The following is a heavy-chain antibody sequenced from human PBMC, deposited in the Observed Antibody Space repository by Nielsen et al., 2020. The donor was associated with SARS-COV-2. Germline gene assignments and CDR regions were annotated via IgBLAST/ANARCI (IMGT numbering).Heavy chain of an antibody. D-gene: IGHD3-22*01. CDR1: GFSFSSYA. J-gene: IGHJ4*02. CDR3: ARDGDYDSSDYR. V-gene: IGHV3-21*05. CDR2: ISSSGSYT. Sequence: GGSLRLSCAASGFSFSSYAMTWVRQAPGKGLEWVSYISSSGSYTNYADSVKGRFTISRDNAKNSLYLQMNSLRAEDTAVYYCARDGDYDSSDYRWGQGTLVTVSS.